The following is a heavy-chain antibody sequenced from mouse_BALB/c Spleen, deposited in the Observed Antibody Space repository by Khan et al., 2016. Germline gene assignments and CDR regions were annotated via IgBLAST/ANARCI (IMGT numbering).Heavy chain of an antibody. Sequence: QVQLKESGPGLVAPSQSLSITCTVSGFSITGFAVNWVRQPPGKGLEWLGVIWGDGSTDYDSALKSRLSISKDDSKSQVFLKMNSLQTDDTARYYCASYYDYDGGFAYWGQGTLDTVSA. D-gene: IGHD2-4*01. CDR1: GFSITGFA. CDR3: ASYYDYDGGFAY. CDR2: IWGDGST. V-gene: IGHV2-6-7*01. J-gene: IGHJ3*01.